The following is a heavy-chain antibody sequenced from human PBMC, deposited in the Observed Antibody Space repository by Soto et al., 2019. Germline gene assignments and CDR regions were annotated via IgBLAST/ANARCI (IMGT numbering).Heavy chain of an antibody. CDR3: ARRYGPGFDY. Sequence: SETLSLTCTVSGGSISSYYWIWFRQPPGKGLEWIGYIYYSGSTNYNPSLKSRVTISVDTSKNQFSLKLSSVTAADTAVYYCARRYGPGFDYWGQGTLVTVSS. CDR2: IYYSGST. V-gene: IGHV4-59*08. D-gene: IGHD4-17*01. J-gene: IGHJ4*02. CDR1: GGSISSYY.